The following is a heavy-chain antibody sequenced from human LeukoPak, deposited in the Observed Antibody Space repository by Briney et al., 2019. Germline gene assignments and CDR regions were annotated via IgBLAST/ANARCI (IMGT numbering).Heavy chain of an antibody. J-gene: IGHJ4*02. CDR3: ARSRGYYFLYFDY. D-gene: IGHD3-22*01. Sequence: SETLSLTCAVSGGSISSGGYSWSWIRQPPGKGLEWIGYIYHSGSTNYNPSLKSRVTISVDTSKNQFSLKLSSVTAADTAVYYCARSRGYYFLYFDYWGQGTLVTVSS. CDR1: GGSISSGGYS. V-gene: IGHV4-30-2*01. CDR2: IYHSGST.